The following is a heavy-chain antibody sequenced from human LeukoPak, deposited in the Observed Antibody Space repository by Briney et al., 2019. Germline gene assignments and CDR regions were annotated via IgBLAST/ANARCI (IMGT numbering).Heavy chain of an antibody. D-gene: IGHD1-26*01. CDR3: ARVEVVGATNPPFDY. CDR2: ISAYNGNT. Sequence: ASVKVSCKASGYTFTSYGISWVRQAPGQGLEWMGWISAYNGNTNYAQKLQGRVTMTTDTSTSTAYMELRSLRSDDTAVYYCARVEVVGATNPPFDYWGQETLVTVSS. V-gene: IGHV1-18*01. CDR1: GYTFTSYG. J-gene: IGHJ4*02.